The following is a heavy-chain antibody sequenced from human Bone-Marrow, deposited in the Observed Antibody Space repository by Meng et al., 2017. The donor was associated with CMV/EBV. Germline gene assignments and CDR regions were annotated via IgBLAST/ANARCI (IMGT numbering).Heavy chain of an antibody. D-gene: IGHD5/OR15-5a*01. CDR3: ARDGHSVSPGDY. CDR2: IIPIFGTA. Sequence: SVKVSCKASGGTFSSYAISWVRQAPGQGLEWMGGIIPIFGTANYAQKFRGRVTITTDESTSTAYMELSSLRSEDTAVYYCARDGHSVSPGDYWGQGTLVTVSS. CDR1: GGTFSSYA. J-gene: IGHJ4*02. V-gene: IGHV1-69*05.